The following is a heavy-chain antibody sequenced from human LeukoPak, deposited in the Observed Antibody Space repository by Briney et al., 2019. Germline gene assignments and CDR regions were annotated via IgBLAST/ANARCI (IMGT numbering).Heavy chain of an antibody. CDR1: GFTFSSYT. D-gene: IGHD6-25*01. Sequence: GGSLRLSCAASGFTFSSYTKNWVRQAPGKGLEWVSAISGSGGSTYYADSVKGRFTISRDNSKNTLYLQMNSLRAEDTAVYYCAKESSGILDYWGQGTLVTVSS. J-gene: IGHJ4*02. V-gene: IGHV3-23*01. CDR2: ISGSGGST. CDR3: AKESSGILDY.